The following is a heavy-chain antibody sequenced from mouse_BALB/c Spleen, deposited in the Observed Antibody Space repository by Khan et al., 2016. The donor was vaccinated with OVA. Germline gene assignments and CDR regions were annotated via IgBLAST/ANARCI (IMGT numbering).Heavy chain of an antibody. Sequence: QVTLKESGPGILQPSQTLSLTCSFSGFSLRSSGMGVGWIRQPSGKGLEWLAHIWWDDDKRYNLDLKRRQTISKDTSSNQVFLQIASVDPADTATYYCGRIGWLLDYAMDYWGQGTSVTVTS. D-gene: IGHD2-3*01. CDR3: GRIGWLLDYAMDY. CDR2: IWWDDDK. V-gene: IGHV8-8*01. CDR1: GFSLRSSGMG. J-gene: IGHJ4*01.